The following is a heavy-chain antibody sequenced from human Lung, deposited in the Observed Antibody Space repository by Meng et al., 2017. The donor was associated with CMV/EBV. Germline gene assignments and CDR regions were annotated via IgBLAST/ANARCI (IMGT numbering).Heavy chain of an antibody. CDR1: GGSVSSGSFY. D-gene: IGHD2-8*02. CDR2: AYYGGST. J-gene: IGHJ4*02. CDR3: AKGVHGRYCPGTFYPVDY. V-gene: IGHV4-39*07. Sequence: SXTLSLXCTVSGGSVSSGSFYWGWIRHPPGKERKGIGSAYYGGSTYYNPSLSGRVSISVDTSKDQLSLKPNSVTAADTAVYDCAKGVHGRYCPGTFYPVDYXGQGXLVTVSS.